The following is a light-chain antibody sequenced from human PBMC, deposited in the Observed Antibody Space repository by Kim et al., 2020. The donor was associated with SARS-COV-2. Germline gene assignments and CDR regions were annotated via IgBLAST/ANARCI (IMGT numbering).Light chain of an antibody. CDR1: QSVSSSY. CDR3: QQYGSSPYT. V-gene: IGKV3-20*01. Sequence: WTPEARATLSRRASQSVSSSYLAWYQQKPGQAPRLLIYGASIRATGIPDSFSGSRSGTDFTLTISRLEPEDFAVYYCQQYGSSPYTFGQGTKLEI. J-gene: IGKJ2*01. CDR2: GAS.